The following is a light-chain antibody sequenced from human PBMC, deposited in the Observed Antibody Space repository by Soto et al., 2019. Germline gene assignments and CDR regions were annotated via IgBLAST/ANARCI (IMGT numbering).Light chain of an antibody. Sequence: ETVLTQSPGTLSLSPGERATLSCRASQSVSSSYLAWYQQKPGQTHRLLIYGASSRATGIPARFSGSGSGTEFTLTISSLQSEDSAVYYCQQYNEWPLTFGPGTKLDIK. CDR1: QSVSSSY. V-gene: IGKV3D-15*01. J-gene: IGKJ3*01. CDR2: GAS. CDR3: QQYNEWPLT.